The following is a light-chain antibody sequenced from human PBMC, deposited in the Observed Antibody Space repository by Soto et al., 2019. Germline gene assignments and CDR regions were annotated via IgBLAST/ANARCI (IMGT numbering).Light chain of an antibody. CDR2: DAS. V-gene: IGKV1-33*01. J-gene: IGKJ4*01. CDR3: VQHKAYPIT. Sequence: DIQMTQSPSSLSVSVGDRVTITCQASQDIGKNLNWYQQKPGKAPKLLIYDASNLETGVPSRFSGSGSGTDFTLTISSLQPEDFATYYCVQHKAYPITSGGGTKVEI. CDR1: QDIGKN.